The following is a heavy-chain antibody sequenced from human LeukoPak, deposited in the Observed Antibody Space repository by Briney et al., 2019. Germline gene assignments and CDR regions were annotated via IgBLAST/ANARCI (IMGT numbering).Heavy chain of an antibody. CDR2: IYTSGST. CDR1: GGSISSYY. D-gene: IGHD3-3*01. Sequence: PSETLSLTCTVSGGSISSYYWSWIRQPAGKGLEWIGRIYTSGSTNYNPSLKSRVTMSVDTSKNQFSLKLSSVTAADTAVYYCAREGTIFGVVIRWFDPWGQGTLVTVSS. CDR3: AREGTIFGVVIRWFDP. V-gene: IGHV4-4*07. J-gene: IGHJ5*02.